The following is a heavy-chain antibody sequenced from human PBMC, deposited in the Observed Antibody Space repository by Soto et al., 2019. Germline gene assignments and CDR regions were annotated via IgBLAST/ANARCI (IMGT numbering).Heavy chain of an antibody. CDR2: ISYDGSNK. CDR3: AKCDQIVLIPDSSGYQPADY. CDR1: GFTFSSYG. V-gene: IGHV3-30*18. Sequence: PGGSLRLSCAASGFTFSSYGMHWVRQAPGKGLEWVAVISYDGSNKYYADSVKGRFTISRDNSKNTLYLQMNSLRAEDTAVYYCAKCDQIVLIPDSSGYQPADYWGQGTLVTVSS. D-gene: IGHD3-22*01. J-gene: IGHJ4*02.